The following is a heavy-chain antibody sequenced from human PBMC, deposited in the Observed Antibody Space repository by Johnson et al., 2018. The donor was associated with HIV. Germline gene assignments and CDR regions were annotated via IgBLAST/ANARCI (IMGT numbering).Heavy chain of an antibody. CDR2: IGTTGDT. CDR3: ARGGLTVAGWDAFDI. CDR1: GFTFSRFD. J-gene: IGHJ3*02. Sequence: VQLVESGGDLVQPGGSLRLSCAASGFTFSRFDMHWVRQVPGNGLEWVAGIGTTGDTYYPGSLKGRFTISRENAKNSLYLRRTSRRAGDTAVYYCARGGLTVAGWDAFDIWGQGTMVTVSS. V-gene: IGHV3-13*01. D-gene: IGHD6-19*01.